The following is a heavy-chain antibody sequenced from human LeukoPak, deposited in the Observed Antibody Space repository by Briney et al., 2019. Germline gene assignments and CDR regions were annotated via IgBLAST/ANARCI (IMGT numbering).Heavy chain of an antibody. Sequence: AASVKFSCKASGYTFTSYGISWVRQAPGQGLEWMGWISAYNGNTNYAQKLQGRVTMTTDTSTSTAYMELRSLRSDDTAVYYCARLLGWFGELWVFDYWGQGTLVTVSS. CDR1: GYTFTSYG. D-gene: IGHD3-10*01. CDR3: ARLLGWFGELWVFDY. J-gene: IGHJ4*02. V-gene: IGHV1-18*01. CDR2: ISAYNGNT.